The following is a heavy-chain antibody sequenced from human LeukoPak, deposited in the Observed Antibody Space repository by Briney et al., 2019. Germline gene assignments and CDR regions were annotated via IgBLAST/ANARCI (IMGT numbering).Heavy chain of an antibody. J-gene: IGHJ4*02. V-gene: IGHV3-43*02. CDR3: AKGYYGSGSYPPGDY. Sequence: PGGSLRLSCAASGFTFDDYAMHWVRQAPGKGLEWVPLISWDGGSTYYADSVKGRFTISRDNSKNSLYLQMNSLRTEDTALYYCAKGYYGSGSYPPGDYWGQGTLVTVSS. CDR1: GFTFDDYA. CDR2: ISWDGGST. D-gene: IGHD3-10*01.